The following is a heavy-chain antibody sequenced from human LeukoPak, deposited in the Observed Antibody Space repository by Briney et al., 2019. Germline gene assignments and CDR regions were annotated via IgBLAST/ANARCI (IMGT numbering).Heavy chain of an antibody. D-gene: IGHD4-23*01. CDR1: GGSISSYY. V-gene: IGHV4-59*01. CDR3: AAGMTTVVTNY. CDR2: IYYSGTT. Sequence: SETLSLTCTVSGGSISSYYWSWIRQPPGKGLEWIGYIYYSGTTNYNPSLKSRVTISVDTSKNQFSLKLSSVTAADTAVYYCAAGMTTVVTNYWGQGTLVTVSS. J-gene: IGHJ4*02.